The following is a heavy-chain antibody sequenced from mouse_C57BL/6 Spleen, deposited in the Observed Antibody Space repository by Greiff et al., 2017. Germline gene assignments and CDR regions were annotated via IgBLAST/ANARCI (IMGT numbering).Heavy chain of an antibody. Sequence: QVQLKESDAELVKPGASVKISCKVSGYTFTDYTIHWMKQRPEQGLEWIGYIYPSDGSTKYNEKFKGKATLTADKSSSTAYMQLNSLTSEDSAVYFCASTAQATYAMDYWGQGTSVTVSS. CDR3: ASTAQATYAMDY. V-gene: IGHV1-78*01. J-gene: IGHJ4*01. CDR1: GYTFTDYT. CDR2: IYPSDGST. D-gene: IGHD3-2*02.